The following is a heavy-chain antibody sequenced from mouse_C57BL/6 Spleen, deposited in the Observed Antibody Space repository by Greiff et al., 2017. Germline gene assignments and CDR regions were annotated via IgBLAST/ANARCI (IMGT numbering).Heavy chain of an antibody. CDR1: GYTFTDYY. D-gene: IGHD2-4*01. CDR3: GRRYYETGFDY. CDR2: IGPGSGST. V-gene: IGHV1-77*01. Sequence: VQLQQSGAELVKPGASVKISCKASGYTFTDYYINWVKQRPGQGLEWIGKIGPGSGSTYYNEKFKGKATLTVDKSSSTAYMQLSSLTSEDSAVDCCGRRYYETGFDYWGQGTTLTVSS. J-gene: IGHJ2*01.